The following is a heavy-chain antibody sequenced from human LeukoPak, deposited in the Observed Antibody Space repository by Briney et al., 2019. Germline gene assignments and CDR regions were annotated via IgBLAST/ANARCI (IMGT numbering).Heavy chain of an antibody. Sequence: ASVKVSCKASGYTFTSYYMHWVRQAPGQGLEWMGIINPSGGSTSYAQKFQGRVTMTRDMSTSTVYMELSSLRSEDTAVYYCASTSSPRTYYYYYYMDVWGKGTTVTVSS. CDR3: ASTSSPRTYYYYYYMDV. CDR1: GYTFTSYY. CDR2: INPSGGST. V-gene: IGHV1-46*01. J-gene: IGHJ6*03. D-gene: IGHD6-13*01.